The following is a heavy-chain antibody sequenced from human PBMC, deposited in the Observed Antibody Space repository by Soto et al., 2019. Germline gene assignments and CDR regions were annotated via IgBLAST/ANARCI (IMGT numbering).Heavy chain of an antibody. D-gene: IGHD6-19*01. J-gene: IGHJ4*02. CDR1: GFTFSNAW. V-gene: IGHV3-15*07. Sequence: GGSLRLSCAASGFTFSNAWMNWVRQAPGKGLEWVGRIKSKTDGGTKDYAAPVKGRFTISRDDSKTTLYLQMNSLKTEDTAVYYCTTGDSSGWYTFDYWGQGTLVTVSS. CDR3: TTGDSSGWYTFDY. CDR2: IKSKTDGGTK.